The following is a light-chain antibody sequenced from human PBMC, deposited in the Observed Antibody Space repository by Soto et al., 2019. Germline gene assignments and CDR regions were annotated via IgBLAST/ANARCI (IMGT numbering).Light chain of an antibody. J-gene: IGKJ5*01. CDR2: AAS. CDR3: QQSSDYPIT. CDR1: QDISSR. V-gene: IGKV1D-16*01. Sequence: DIQMTQSPSSLSASVGDRVTITCRASQDISSRLAWFQQKPEKAPKSLIFAASNLQGAVPSRFSGSGSGTDFTLTISDLQPEDSATYYCQQSSDYPITFGPGTRLEIK.